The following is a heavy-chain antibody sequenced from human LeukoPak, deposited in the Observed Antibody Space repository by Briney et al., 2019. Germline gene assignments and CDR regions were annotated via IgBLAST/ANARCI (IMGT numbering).Heavy chain of an antibody. Sequence: TSETLSLTCTVSGGSISSSSYYWGWIRQPPGKGLEWIGSIYYSGSTYYNPSLKSRVTISVDTSKNQFSLKLSSVTAADTAVYYCARGTGSLFYWGHGILVTVSS. D-gene: IGHD3-10*01. CDR2: IYYSGST. V-gene: IGHV4-39*07. CDR1: GGSISSSSYY. CDR3: ARGTGSLFY. J-gene: IGHJ4*01.